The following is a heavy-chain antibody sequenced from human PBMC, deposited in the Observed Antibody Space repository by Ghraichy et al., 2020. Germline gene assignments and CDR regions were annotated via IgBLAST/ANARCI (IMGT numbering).Heavy chain of an antibody. CDR3: ATDTIFRVDSFDI. D-gene: IGHD3-3*01. V-gene: IGHV3-30*02. Sequence: GGSLRLSSAASGSTFSRPGMHWVHQAPPKRLEWAALIQYDERINYYIDSLKDRFTISRATSKNTLYLQMNSLRTEDTAVYYCATDTIFRVDSFDIWGQGTMVTVSS. CDR1: GSTFSRPG. J-gene: IGHJ3*02. CDR2: IQYDERIN.